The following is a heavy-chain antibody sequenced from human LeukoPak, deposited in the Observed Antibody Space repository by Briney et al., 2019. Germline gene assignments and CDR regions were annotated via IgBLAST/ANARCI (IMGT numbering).Heavy chain of an antibody. V-gene: IGHV4-34*01. CDR3: ARGGWFFCSGGSCGYYYYGMDV. J-gene: IGHJ6*04. Sequence: SETLSLTCAVYGGSFSGYYWSWIRQPPGKGLEWIGEINHSGSTNYNPSLKSRVTISVDTSKNQFSLKLSSVTAADTAVYYCARGGWFFCSGGSCGYYYYGMDVGGKGPTVTVPS. D-gene: IGHD2-15*01. CDR1: GGSFSGYY. CDR2: INHSGST.